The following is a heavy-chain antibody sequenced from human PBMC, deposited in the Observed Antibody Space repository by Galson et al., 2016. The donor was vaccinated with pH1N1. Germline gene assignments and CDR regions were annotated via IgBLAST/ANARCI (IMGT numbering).Heavy chain of an antibody. CDR3: TRRPGIAVPGLLDF. J-gene: IGHJ4*02. Sequence: SLRLSCAASGFTFGDYGMTWVRQVPGKGLEWVASLNYIGENIAYADSVKGRFTISRDNARSSLYLQMNSLRAEDTAFYYCTRRPGIAVPGLLDFWGQGALVFVSS. D-gene: IGHD6-19*01. CDR1: GFTFGDYG. V-gene: IGHV3-20*04. CDR2: LNYIGENI.